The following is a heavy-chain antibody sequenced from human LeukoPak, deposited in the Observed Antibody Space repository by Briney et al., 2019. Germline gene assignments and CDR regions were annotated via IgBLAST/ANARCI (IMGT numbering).Heavy chain of an antibody. CDR1: GGSFSGYY. J-gene: IGHJ6*03. Sequence: SETLSLTCAVYGGSFSGYYWSWIRQPPGKGLEWIGEINHSGSTNYNPSLKSRVTISVDTSKNQFSLKLSSVTAADTAVYYCARGRSSMVRGYYYYYMDVWGKGTAVTISS. D-gene: IGHD3-10*01. V-gene: IGHV4-34*01. CDR2: INHSGST. CDR3: ARGRSSMVRGYYYYYMDV.